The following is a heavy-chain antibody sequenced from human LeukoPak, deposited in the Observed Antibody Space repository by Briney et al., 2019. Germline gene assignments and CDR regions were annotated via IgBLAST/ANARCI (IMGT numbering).Heavy chain of an antibody. CDR1: GFTFEDYG. CDR3: AKTSGSALDY. Sequence: GGSLRPSCAASGFTFEDYGMHWVRQAPGKGLEWVSSISWNSANIGYARSVKGRFTISRDNAKNSLYLQMNSVRVDDMALYYCAKTSGSALDYWGQGTLVTVSS. J-gene: IGHJ4*02. D-gene: IGHD6-19*01. CDR2: ISWNSANI. V-gene: IGHV3-9*03.